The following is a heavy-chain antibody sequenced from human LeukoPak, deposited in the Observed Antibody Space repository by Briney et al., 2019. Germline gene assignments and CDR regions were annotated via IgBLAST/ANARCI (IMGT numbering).Heavy chain of an antibody. V-gene: IGHV3-20*01. D-gene: IGHD6-13*01. CDR1: GFNFDDYG. Sequence: PGGSLRLSCAASGFNFDDYGMTWVRQAPGKGLEWVSGINWHGGSIDYADSVKGRFTISRDNAKNSLYLQMNSLRAEDTAFYLCARVAAAQWNTTDVWGQGTTVTVSS. CDR3: ARVAAAQWNTTDV. CDR2: INWHGGSI. J-gene: IGHJ6*02.